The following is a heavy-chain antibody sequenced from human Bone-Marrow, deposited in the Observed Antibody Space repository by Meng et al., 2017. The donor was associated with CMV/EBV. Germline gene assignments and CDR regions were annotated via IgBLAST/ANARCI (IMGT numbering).Heavy chain of an antibody. D-gene: IGHD3-10*01. Sequence: QRHLLQSGQGLVEPAGTLSLAGTVPGCSISSSSYYWGWIRKPPGKGLERIGSIYYSGSTYYNPSLKSRVTISVDTSKNQFSLKLSSVTASDTAVYYCAREYYGSGSYCDYWGQGTLVTVSS. CDR2: IYYSGST. CDR3: AREYYGSGSYCDY. V-gene: IGHV4-39*07. CDR1: GCSISSSSYY. J-gene: IGHJ4*02.